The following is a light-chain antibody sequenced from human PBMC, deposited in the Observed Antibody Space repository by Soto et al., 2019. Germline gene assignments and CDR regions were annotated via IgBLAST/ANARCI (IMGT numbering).Light chain of an antibody. CDR1: SSDVGAYNY. Sequence: QSALTQPASVSGSPGQSIAISCTGTSSDVGAYNYVSWYQQHPGKAPKLLIYDVSYRPSGVSNRFSGSKSGNTASLTISGLQAEDEADYYCCSYTSRSVDVFGTGTQLTVL. CDR2: DVS. J-gene: IGLJ1*01. V-gene: IGLV2-14*01. CDR3: CSYTSRSVDV.